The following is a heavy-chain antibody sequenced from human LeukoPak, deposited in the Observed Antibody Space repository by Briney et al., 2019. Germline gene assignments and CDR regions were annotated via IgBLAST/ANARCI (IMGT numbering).Heavy chain of an antibody. CDR3: ASYLIAAAGIYGMDV. CDR1: GFTFSSYW. Sequence: GGSLRLSCAASGFTFSSYWMSWVRQAPGKGLEWVANIKQDGSEKYYVDSVKGRFTISRDNAKNSLYLQMNSLRAEDTAVYYCASYLIAAAGIYGMDVWGQGTTVTVSS. J-gene: IGHJ6*02. CDR2: IKQDGSEK. D-gene: IGHD6-13*01. V-gene: IGHV3-7*01.